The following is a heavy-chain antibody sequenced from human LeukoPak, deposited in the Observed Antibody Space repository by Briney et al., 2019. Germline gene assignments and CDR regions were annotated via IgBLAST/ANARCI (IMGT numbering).Heavy chain of an antibody. CDR2: IKQDGSEK. Sequence: GGSLRLSCAAPGFTFSSYWMSWVRQAPGKGLEWVANIKQDGSEKYYVDSVKGRFTISRDNAKNSLYLQMNSLRAEDTAVYYCASYDYYGSGSYEVDYWGQGTLVTVSS. J-gene: IGHJ4*02. CDR3: ASYDYYGSGSYEVDY. D-gene: IGHD3-10*01. CDR1: GFTFSSYW. V-gene: IGHV3-7*01.